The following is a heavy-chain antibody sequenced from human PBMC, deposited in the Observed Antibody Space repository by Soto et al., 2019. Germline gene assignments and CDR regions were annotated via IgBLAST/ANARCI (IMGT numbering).Heavy chain of an antibody. CDR3: ARHVTADLDAFDI. CDR2: IDPSDSYT. V-gene: IGHV5-10-1*01. Sequence: GESLKISCKGSGYSFTSYWISWVRQMPGKGLEWMGRIDPSDSYTNYRPSFQGHVSISADKSISTAYLQWSSLKASDAAMYYCARHVTADLDAFDIWGQGTMVTVSS. D-gene: IGHD3-10*02. J-gene: IGHJ3*02. CDR1: GYSFTSYW.